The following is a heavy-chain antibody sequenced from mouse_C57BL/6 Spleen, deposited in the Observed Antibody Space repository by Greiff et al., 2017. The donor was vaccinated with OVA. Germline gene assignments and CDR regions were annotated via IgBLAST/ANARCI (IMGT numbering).Heavy chain of an antibody. Sequence: EVHLVESGGGLVKPGGSLKLSCAASGFTFSSYTMSWVRQTPEKRLEWVATISGGGGNTYYPDSVKGRFTISRDNAKNTLYLQMSSLRSEDTALYYCARSNGSSYRYFDVWGTGTTVTVSS. V-gene: IGHV5-9*01. J-gene: IGHJ1*03. CDR1: GFTFSSYT. D-gene: IGHD1-1*01. CDR3: ARSNGSSYRYFDV. CDR2: ISGGGGNT.